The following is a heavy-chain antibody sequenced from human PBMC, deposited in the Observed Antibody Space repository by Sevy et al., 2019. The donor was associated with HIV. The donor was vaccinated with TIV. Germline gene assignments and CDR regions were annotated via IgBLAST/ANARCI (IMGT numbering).Heavy chain of an antibody. D-gene: IGHD3-22*01. CDR3: ARRKIEETMIVVVDVIHGDAFDI. Sequence: ASVKVSCKASGGTFSSYAISWVRQAPGQGLEWMGGIIPIFRTANYAQKFQGRVTISADESTSTAYMELSSLRSEDTAVYYCARRKIEETMIVVVDVIHGDAFDIWGQGTPVVVSS. J-gene: IGHJ3*02. CDR2: IIPIFRTA. V-gene: IGHV1-69*13. CDR1: GGTFSSYA.